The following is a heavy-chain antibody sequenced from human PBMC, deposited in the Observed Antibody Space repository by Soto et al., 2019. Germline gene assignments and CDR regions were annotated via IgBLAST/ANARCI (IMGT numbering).Heavy chain of an antibody. CDR2: INSDGSST. V-gene: IGHV3-74*01. D-gene: IGHD1-26*01. Sequence: GGSLRLSCAASGFTFSSDWMHWVRQAPGKGLEWVSRINSDGSSTSYADSVKGRFTISRDNAKNSLHLHMNSLRAEDTAFYYCAKGFIVGATDAFDIWGQGTMVTVS. CDR3: AKGFIVGATDAFDI. CDR1: GFTFSSDW. J-gene: IGHJ3*02.